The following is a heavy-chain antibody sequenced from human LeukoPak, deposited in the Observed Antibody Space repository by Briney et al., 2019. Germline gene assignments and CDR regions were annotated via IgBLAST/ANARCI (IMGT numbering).Heavy chain of an antibody. Sequence: GGSLRLSCAASGFTFRIYAMHWVRQAPGKGLEWVAVISYDGSNKYYADSVKGRFTISRDNSKNTLYLQMNSLRAEDTAVYYCARDGIYDFWSGYYTGVLDYWGQGTLVTVSS. D-gene: IGHD3-3*01. V-gene: IGHV3-30-3*01. CDR3: ARDGIYDFWSGYYTGVLDY. CDR2: ISYDGSNK. CDR1: GFTFRIYA. J-gene: IGHJ4*02.